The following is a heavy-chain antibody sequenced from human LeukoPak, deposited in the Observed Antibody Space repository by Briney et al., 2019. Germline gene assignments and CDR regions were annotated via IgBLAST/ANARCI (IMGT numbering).Heavy chain of an antibody. CDR3: AKGYQPGYSSSWPFDY. D-gene: IGHD6-13*01. CDR1: GFTFSSYW. J-gene: IGHJ4*02. CDR2: IKQDGSEK. V-gene: IGHV3-7*03. Sequence: GGSLRLSCAASGFTFSSYWMSWVRQAPGKGLEWVANIKQDGSEKYYVDSVKGRFTISRDNSKNTLYLQMNSLRAEDTAVYYCAKGYQPGYSSSWPFDYWGQGTLVTVSS.